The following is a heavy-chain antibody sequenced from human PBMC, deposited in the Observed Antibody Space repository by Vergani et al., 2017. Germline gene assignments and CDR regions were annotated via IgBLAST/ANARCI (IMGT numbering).Heavy chain of an antibody. CDR1: GGTFSSYA. J-gene: IGHJ4*02. CDR3: AGGGWGPASLDY. D-gene: IGHD2-21*02. Sequence: QVQLVQSGAEVKKPGSSVKVSCKASGGTFSSYAISWVRQAPGQGLEWMGRIIPILGTANYAQKFQGRVTITADESTSTAYMGLSSLRSEDTAVYYGAGGGWGPASLDYWGQGTLVTVSS. CDR2: IIPILGTA. V-gene: IGHV1-69*11.